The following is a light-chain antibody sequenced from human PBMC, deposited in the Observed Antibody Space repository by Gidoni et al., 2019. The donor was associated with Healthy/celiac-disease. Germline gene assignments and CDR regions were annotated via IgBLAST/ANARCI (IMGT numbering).Light chain of an antibody. CDR3: QQYGSSPLT. CDR1: QSVSSSY. CDR2: GAS. J-gene: IGKJ4*01. V-gene: IGKV3-20*01. Sequence: DIVLTQSPGTLSLSPGERATLSCRASQSVSSSYLAWYQQKPGQAPRLLIYGASSRATGIPDRFSGSGSVTDFTLTISRLEPEDFAVYYCQQYGSSPLTFXGXTKVEIK.